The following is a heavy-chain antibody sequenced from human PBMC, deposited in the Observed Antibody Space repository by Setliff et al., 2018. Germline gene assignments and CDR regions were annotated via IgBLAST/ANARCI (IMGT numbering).Heavy chain of an antibody. Sequence: SETLSLTCTVSGGSISNYYWSWIRQPPGKGLEWIGYIYYSGSTYYNPSLKSRVSISVDTSKNQFSLKLNSVTAADMAVYYCAREQWLDPPGYYYMDVWAKGTTVTVSS. J-gene: IGHJ6*03. CDR2: IYYSGST. CDR1: GGSISNYY. D-gene: IGHD6-19*01. CDR3: AREQWLDPPGYYYMDV. V-gene: IGHV4-59*12.